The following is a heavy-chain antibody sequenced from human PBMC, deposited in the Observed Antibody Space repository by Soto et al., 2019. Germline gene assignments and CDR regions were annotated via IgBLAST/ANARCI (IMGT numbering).Heavy chain of an antibody. V-gene: IGHV2-70*01. J-gene: IGHJ3*02. CDR2: IDWDDDK. Sequence: SCPTLVNAPHTLTLTCTFSGLSLSTIGICVRWIRQPPGKALEWLALIDWDDDKYYSTSLKTRLTISKDTSKNQVVLTMTNMDPVDTETYCCGRSMYRTSGNEAFETWGQG. CDR1: GLSLSTIGIC. CDR3: GRSMYRTSGNEAFET. D-gene: IGHD6-25*01.